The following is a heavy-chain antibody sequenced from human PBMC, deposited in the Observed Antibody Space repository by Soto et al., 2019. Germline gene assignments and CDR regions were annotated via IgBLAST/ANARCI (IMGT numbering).Heavy chain of an antibody. J-gene: IGHJ6*02. CDR2: IMPIFRTP. CDR3: ARDKDRLQFGGNYCYIMDV. Sequence: QVQLEQSGAEVKKPGSSVKVSCKASGGTFSNSAISWVRQAPGQGLEWMGGIMPIFRTPDYAQKFQGRVTITADESTSKAYMELSGLRSEDTAVYYCARDKDRLQFGGNYCYIMDVWGQGTTVTVSS. CDR1: GGTFSNSA. V-gene: IGHV1-69*12. D-gene: IGHD5-12*01.